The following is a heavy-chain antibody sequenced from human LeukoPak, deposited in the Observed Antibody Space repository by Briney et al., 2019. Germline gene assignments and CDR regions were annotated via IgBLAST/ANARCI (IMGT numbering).Heavy chain of an antibody. CDR3: ARRGIIGGSYYF. V-gene: IGHV5-51*01. CDR1: GYSFTSYW. D-gene: IGHD1-26*01. Sequence: GESLKISCKGSGYSFTSYWIAWVRHMPGKGLEWMGIIYPGDSDTRYNPSFQGQVTISADKSISAAYLQWTSLKASDTAMYYCARRGIIGGSYYFWGQGTLVTVSS. J-gene: IGHJ4*02. CDR2: IYPGDSDT.